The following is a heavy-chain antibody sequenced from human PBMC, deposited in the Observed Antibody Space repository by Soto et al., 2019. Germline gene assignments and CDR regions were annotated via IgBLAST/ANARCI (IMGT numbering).Heavy chain of an antibody. D-gene: IGHD2-15*01. CDR3: GRHDCISSSCYYYYYYGMDV. CDR2: IIPIFDTA. CDR1: GGTFSSYA. J-gene: IGHJ6*02. V-gene: IGHV1-69*12. Sequence: QVQLVQAGAEVKKPGSSVKVSCKASGGTFSSYAISWVRQAPGQGLEWMGGIIPIFDTANYAQKFQGRVTITADESTSTAYMELSSLRAEDTAVYYWGRHDCISSSCYYYYYYGMDVWGQGTTVTVSS.